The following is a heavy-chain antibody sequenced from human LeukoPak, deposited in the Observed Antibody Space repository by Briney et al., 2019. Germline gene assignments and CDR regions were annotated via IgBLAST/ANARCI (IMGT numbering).Heavy chain of an antibody. D-gene: IGHD4-17*01. CDR1: GYSFTTYW. V-gene: IGHV5-51*01. CDR2: IYPGDSDT. J-gene: IGHJ1*01. Sequence: GESLKISCKGSGYSFTTYWIGWVRQMPGKGLEWMGIIYPGDSDTRYSPSFQGQVTISADKSISTAYLQWNSLKTSDTAIYYCARLTTVTTGRQYFQRWGQGTLVTVSS. CDR3: ARLTTVTTGRQYFQR.